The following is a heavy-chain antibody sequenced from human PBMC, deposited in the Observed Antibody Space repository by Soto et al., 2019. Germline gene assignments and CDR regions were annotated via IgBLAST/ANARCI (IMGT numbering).Heavy chain of an antibody. CDR3: ATDLYYDTPLSDY. V-gene: IGHV1-24*01. CDR1: GYTLTELS. Sequence: ASVKVSCKVSGYTLTELSMHWVRQAPGKGLEWMGGFDSEDGETIYAQKFPGRDTMTEDTSTYTAYMELSSLRSEDTAVYYCATDLYYDTPLSDYWGQGTLVTVSS. D-gene: IGHD3-22*01. CDR2: FDSEDGET. J-gene: IGHJ4*02.